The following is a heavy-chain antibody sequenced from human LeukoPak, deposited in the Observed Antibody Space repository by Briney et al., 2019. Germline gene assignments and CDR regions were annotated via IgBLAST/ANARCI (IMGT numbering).Heavy chain of an antibody. CDR1: GFTFSSFA. Sequence: GGSLRLSCAASGFTFSSFAMHWVRQAPGKGLEWVADIWYNGSNKYYAESVKGRFTISRDNSRNTLYLQMDSLRAEDTAVYYCSRGGYGDYNNWFDPWGQGTLVIVSS. CDR3: SRGGYGDYNNWFDP. D-gene: IGHD4-17*01. CDR2: IWYNGSNK. J-gene: IGHJ5*02. V-gene: IGHV3-33*01.